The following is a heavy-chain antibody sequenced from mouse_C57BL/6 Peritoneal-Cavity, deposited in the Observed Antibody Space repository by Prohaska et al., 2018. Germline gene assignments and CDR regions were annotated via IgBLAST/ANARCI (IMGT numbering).Heavy chain of an antibody. D-gene: IGHD4-1*01. Sequence: EVKLLQSGGGLVQPGGSLKLSCAASGIDFSRYWMSWVRRAPGKGLEWIGEINPDSSTINYAPSLKDKFIISRDNAKNTLYLQMSKVRAEETALYYCARTLTESFDYWGKGTTLAVSS. CDR3: ARTLTESFDY. V-gene: IGHV4-1*01. CDR2: INPDSSTI. J-gene: IGHJ2*01. CDR1: GIDFSRYW.